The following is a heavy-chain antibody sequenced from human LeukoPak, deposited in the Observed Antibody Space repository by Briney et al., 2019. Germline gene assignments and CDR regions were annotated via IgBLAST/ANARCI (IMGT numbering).Heavy chain of an antibody. Sequence: PGGSLRLPCAASGFTFSSYWMHWVRQAPGKGLVWVSRINSDGSSTSYADSVKGRFTISRDNAKNTLYLQMNSLRAEDTAVYYCARGEWLRSSGYGMDVWGQGTTVTVSS. D-gene: IGHD5-12*01. CDR3: ARGEWLRSSGYGMDV. J-gene: IGHJ6*02. CDR1: GFTFSSYW. V-gene: IGHV3-74*01. CDR2: INSDGSST.